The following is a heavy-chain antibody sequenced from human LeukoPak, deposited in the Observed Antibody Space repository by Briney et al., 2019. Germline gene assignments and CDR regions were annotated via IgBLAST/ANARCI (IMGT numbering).Heavy chain of an antibody. V-gene: IGHV3-20*04. Sequence: GGSLRLSCAASGFTFDDYGMSWVRQAPGKGLEWVSGINWNGGSTGYADSVKGRFTISRDNAKNSLYLQMNSLRAEDTALYYCARGYGDYSWDYFDYWGQGTLVTVSS. CDR3: ARGYGDYSWDYFDY. D-gene: IGHD4-17*01. CDR1: GFTFDDYG. J-gene: IGHJ4*02. CDR2: INWNGGST.